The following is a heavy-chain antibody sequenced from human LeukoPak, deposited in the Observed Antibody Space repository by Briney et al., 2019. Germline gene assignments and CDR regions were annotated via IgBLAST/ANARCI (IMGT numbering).Heavy chain of an antibody. CDR2: INHSGST. Sequence: SETLSLTCAVYGGSFSGYYWSWIRQPPGKGLEWIGGINHSGSTNYNPSLKSRVTISVDTSKNQFSLKLGSVTAADTAVYYCARGKRSSGWYRINWFDPWGQGTLVTVSS. CDR3: ARGKRSSGWYRINWFDP. J-gene: IGHJ5*02. CDR1: GGSFSGYY. D-gene: IGHD6-19*01. V-gene: IGHV4-34*01.